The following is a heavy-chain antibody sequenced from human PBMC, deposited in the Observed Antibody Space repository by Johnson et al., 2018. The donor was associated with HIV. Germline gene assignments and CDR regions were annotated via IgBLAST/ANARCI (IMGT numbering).Heavy chain of an antibody. J-gene: IGHJ3*02. D-gene: IGHD6-25*01. V-gene: IGHV3-9*01. CDR3: AKLTRLDAFDI. Sequence: VQLVESGGGLVQPGRSLRLSCAASGFTFDDYAMHWVRKTPGKGLEWVSGISWNSGSLGYADSVKGRFTISRDNAKNSLYLQMNSLRAEDTALYYCAKLTRLDAFDIWGQGTMVTVSS. CDR2: ISWNSGSL. CDR1: GFTFDDYA.